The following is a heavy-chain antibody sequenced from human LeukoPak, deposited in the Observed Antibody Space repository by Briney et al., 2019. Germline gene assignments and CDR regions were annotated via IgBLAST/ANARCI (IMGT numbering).Heavy chain of an antibody. CDR1: GGTFSSYA. CDR3: ARVNEYCSGGSCYEDWFDP. CDR2: IIPIFGTA. Sequence: SVKVSCKASGGTFSSYAISWVRQAPGQGLQWMGGIIPIFGTANYAQKFQGRVTITTDESTSTAYMELSSLRSEDTAVYYCARVNEYCSGGSCYEDWFDPWGQGTLVTVSS. V-gene: IGHV1-69*05. J-gene: IGHJ5*02. D-gene: IGHD2-15*01.